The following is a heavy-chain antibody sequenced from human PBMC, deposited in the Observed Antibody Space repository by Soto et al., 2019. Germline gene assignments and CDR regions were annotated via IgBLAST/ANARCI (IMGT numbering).Heavy chain of an antibody. Sequence: LSLTCTVSGGSISSGDYYWSWIRQAPGKGLEWLSHISPKSTYRNYADSVKGRFTISRDNTKSSLFLQINSLGVEDTAVYYCARGGGGGLFEHWGQGVLVTVSS. D-gene: IGHD2-21*01. CDR1: GGSISSGDYY. V-gene: IGHV3-11*06. CDR2: ISPKSTYR. CDR3: ARGGGGGLFEH. J-gene: IGHJ4*02.